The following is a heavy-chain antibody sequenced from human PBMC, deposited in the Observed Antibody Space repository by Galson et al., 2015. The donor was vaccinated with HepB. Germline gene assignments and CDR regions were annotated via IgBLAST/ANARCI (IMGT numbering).Heavy chain of an antibody. D-gene: IGHD3-10*01. CDR1: EFILSMYW. CDR3: ARVKRGEWYSFYYYGMDV. Sequence: SLRLSCAASEFILSMYWMNWVRQAPGKGLEWVANIKEDGSEKNYVHSVKGRFTIARDNAKNSLYLQMNSLRAEDTAVYYCARVKRGEWYSFYYYGMDVWGRGTTVTVSS. CDR2: IKEDGSEK. V-gene: IGHV3-7*05. J-gene: IGHJ6*02.